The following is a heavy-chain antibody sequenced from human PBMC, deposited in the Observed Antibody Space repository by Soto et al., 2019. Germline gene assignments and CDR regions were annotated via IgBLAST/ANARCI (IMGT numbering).Heavy chain of an antibody. Sequence: SETLCLTCPVSAGYISSYYWSWIRPPPGKGLEWIGYIYYSGSTNYNPSLKSRVTISVDTSKNQFSLKLSSVTAADTAVYYCARAMDFWSGPDYWGQGTQVTVSS. J-gene: IGHJ4*02. CDR2: IYYSGST. CDR1: AGYISSYY. CDR3: ARAMDFWSGPDY. V-gene: IGHV4-59*01. D-gene: IGHD3-3*01.